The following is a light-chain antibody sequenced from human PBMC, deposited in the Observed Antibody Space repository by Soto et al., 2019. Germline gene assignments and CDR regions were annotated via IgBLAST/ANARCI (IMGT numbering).Light chain of an antibody. CDR1: QSLVYSDGDTY. V-gene: IGKV2-30*01. CDR2: KVS. CDR3: MQGTHWPPYT. J-gene: IGKJ2*01. Sequence: DVVMTQSPLSLPVTLGQPASISCRSSQSLVYSDGDTYLSWFQQRPGQSPRRLIYKVSNRDSGVPDRFSVSGSGTDFTLKISRVEAEDVGVYYCMQGTHWPPYTFGQVTKLEIK.